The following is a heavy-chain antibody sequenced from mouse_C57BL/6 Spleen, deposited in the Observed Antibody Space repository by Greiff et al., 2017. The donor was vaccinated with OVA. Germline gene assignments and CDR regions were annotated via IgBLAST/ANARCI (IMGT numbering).Heavy chain of an antibody. J-gene: IGHJ4*01. CDR1: GYSITSGYY. V-gene: IGHV3-6*01. CDR3: ARPLYYGSSYDYAMDY. D-gene: IGHD1-1*01. CDR2: ISYDGSN. Sequence: VQLKESGPGLVKPSQSLSLTCSVTGYSITSGYYWNWIRQFPGNKLEWMGYISYDGSNNYNPSLKNRISITRDTSKNQFFLKLNSVTTEDTATYYCARPLYYGSSYDYAMDYWGQGTSVTVSS.